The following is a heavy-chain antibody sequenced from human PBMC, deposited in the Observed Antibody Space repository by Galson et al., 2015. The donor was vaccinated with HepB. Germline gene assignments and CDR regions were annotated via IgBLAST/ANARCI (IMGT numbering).Heavy chain of an antibody. Sequence: QSGAEVKKPGESLKISCKGSGYTFSRHWIGWVRQMPGKGLEWMGIIYPDDSETSFSPSFQGHVTISADKSISTAYVQWYSLRASDTAMYYCARLTDGIYSSGYTNVFDFWGQGTLVTVSS. J-gene: IGHJ4*02. CDR2: IYPDDSET. CDR1: GYTFSRHW. D-gene: IGHD6-19*01. V-gene: IGHV5-51*03. CDR3: ARLTDGIYSSGYTNVFDF.